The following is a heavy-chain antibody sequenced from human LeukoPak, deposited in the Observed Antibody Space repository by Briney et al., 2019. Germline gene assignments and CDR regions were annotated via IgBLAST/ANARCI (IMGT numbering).Heavy chain of an antibody. J-gene: IGHJ6*03. CDR2: INTNTGNP. D-gene: IGHD6-13*01. V-gene: IGHV7-4-1*02. CDR1: GYTFTSYA. Sequence: ASVKVSCKASGYTFTSYAMNWVRQAPGQGLEWMGWINTNTGNPTYAQGFTGRFVLSLDTSVSTAYLQISSLKAGDTAVYYCARDGGAAAGPGYYYYYMGVWGKGTTVTVSS. CDR3: ARDGGAAAGPGYYYYYMGV.